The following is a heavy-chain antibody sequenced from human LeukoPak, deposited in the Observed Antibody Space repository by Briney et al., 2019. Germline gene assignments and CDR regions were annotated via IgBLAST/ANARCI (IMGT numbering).Heavy chain of an antibody. CDR2: INPSGGST. J-gene: IGHJ5*02. CDR1: GYTFTSYY. D-gene: IGHD2-2*01. Sequence: ASVKVSCKASGYTFTSYYMHWVRQAPGQGLEWMGIINPSGGSTSYAQKFQGRVTMTRDTSTSTVYMELSSLRSEDTAVYYCARAKVVVVPAAMGPRNWFDPWGQGTLVTVPS. CDR3: ARAKVVVVPAAMGPRNWFDP. V-gene: IGHV1-46*01.